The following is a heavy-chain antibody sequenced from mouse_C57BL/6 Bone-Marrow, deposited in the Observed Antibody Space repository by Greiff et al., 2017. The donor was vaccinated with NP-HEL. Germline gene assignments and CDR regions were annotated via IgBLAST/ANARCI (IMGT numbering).Heavy chain of an antibody. CDR1: GYTFTSYT. CDR2: INPSSGYT. J-gene: IGHJ2*01. Sequence: QVQLQQSGAELARPGASVKMSCKASGYTFTSYTMHWVKQRPGQGLEWIGYINPSSGYTKYNQKFKDKATLTADKSSSTAYMQLSSLTSEESAVYYCARGITTVVAVDYWGQGTTLTVSS. V-gene: IGHV1-4*01. CDR3: ARGITTVVAVDY. D-gene: IGHD1-1*01.